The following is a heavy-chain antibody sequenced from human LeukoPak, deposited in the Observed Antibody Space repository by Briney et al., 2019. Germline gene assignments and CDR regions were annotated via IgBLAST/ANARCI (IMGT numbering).Heavy chain of an antibody. CDR3: ARTAGWSYGFDY. CDR2: IYNSGTT. D-gene: IGHD5-18*01. J-gene: IGHJ4*02. Sequence: SETLSLTCTASGGSISSGGYYWTWIRQHPGKGLEWIGYIYNSGTTYYNPSLESRVTISGDTSKNQFSLKLSSVTAADTAVYYCARTAGWSYGFDYWGQGTLVTVSS. CDR1: GGSISSGGYY. V-gene: IGHV4-31*03.